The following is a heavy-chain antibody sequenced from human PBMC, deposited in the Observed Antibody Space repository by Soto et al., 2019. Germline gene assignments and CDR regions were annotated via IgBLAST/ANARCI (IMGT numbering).Heavy chain of an antibody. J-gene: IGHJ6*02. V-gene: IGHV3-23*01. CDR3: AKDYDFWSGPNIYYYGMDV. Sequence: GGSLRLSCAASGFTFSSYAMSWVRQAPGKGLEWVSAISGSGGSTYYADSVKGRFTISRDNSKNTLYLQMNSLRAEDTAVYYCAKDYDFWSGPNIYYYGMDVWGQGTTVTVSS. CDR1: GFTFSSYA. D-gene: IGHD3-3*01. CDR2: ISGSGGST.